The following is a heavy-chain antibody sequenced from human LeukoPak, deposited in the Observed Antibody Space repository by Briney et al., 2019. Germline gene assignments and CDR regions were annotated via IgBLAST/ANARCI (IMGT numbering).Heavy chain of an antibody. V-gene: IGHV1-18*01. D-gene: IGHD3-10*01. CDR1: VYTFTSYS. J-gene: IGHJ4*02. Sequence: EASVKVSFKSSVYTFTSYSSSWVRHSLGQGPGRMGWSSAYNGNTNYAQKLQGRVTMTTDTYTSTDYMELRSLRSDDTAVYYCARAPYYYGDFDYWGQGTLVTVSS. CDR2: SSAYNGNT. CDR3: ARAPYYYGDFDY.